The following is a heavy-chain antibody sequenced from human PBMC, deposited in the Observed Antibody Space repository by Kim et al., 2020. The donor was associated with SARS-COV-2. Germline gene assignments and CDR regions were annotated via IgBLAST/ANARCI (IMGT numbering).Heavy chain of an antibody. J-gene: IGHJ6*01. CDR1: GFTFSSCA. V-gene: IGHV3-30-3*01. Sequence: GGSLRLSCAASGFTFSSCAMHWVRQAPGKGLEWVSVIGYDGSNKNSADSVKRRFTISKDTSKTTQYLQMNSLSGEDTALYYCARDPSSRRGGLTYSYYC. CDR3: ARDPSSRRGGLTYSYYC. CDR2: IGYDGSNK. D-gene: IGHD3-16*01.